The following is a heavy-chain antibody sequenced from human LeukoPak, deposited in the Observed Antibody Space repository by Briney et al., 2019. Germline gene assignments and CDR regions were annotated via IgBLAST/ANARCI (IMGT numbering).Heavy chain of an antibody. D-gene: IGHD6-25*01. Sequence: SETLSLTCTVSGGSISSYYWSWIRQPPGKGLEWIGYIYYSGSTNYNPSLKSRVTISVDTSKNQFSLKLSSVTAADTAVYYCARHSSGWDLFDYWGQGTLVTVSS. CDR3: ARHSSGWDLFDY. J-gene: IGHJ4*02. CDR2: IYYSGST. CDR1: GGSISSYY. V-gene: IGHV4-59*08.